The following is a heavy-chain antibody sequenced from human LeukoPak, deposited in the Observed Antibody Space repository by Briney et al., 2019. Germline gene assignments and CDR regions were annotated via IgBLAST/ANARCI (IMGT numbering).Heavy chain of an antibody. CDR3: ARAFPTVTTFDY. J-gene: IGHJ4*02. Sequence: SGPTLVHPTQPLTLTCTFSGFSLRTSGMCVSWIRQPPEKALEWLPRIDWDDDKYYSTSLKTRLTISKDTSKNQVVLTMTNMDPVDTATYYCARAFPTVTTFDYWGQGTLVTVSS. CDR1: GFSLRTSGMC. V-gene: IGHV2-70*11. D-gene: IGHD4-17*01. CDR2: IDWDDDK.